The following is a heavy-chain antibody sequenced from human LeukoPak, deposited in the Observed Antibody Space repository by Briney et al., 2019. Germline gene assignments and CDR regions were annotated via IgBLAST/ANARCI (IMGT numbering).Heavy chain of an antibody. V-gene: IGHV3-23*01. CDR2: ISGSGGST. CDR1: GFTFSSYA. Sequence: PGGSLRLSCAASGFTFSSYAMSWVRQAPGKGLEWVSAISGSGGSTYCADSVKGRFTISRDNSKNTLYLQMNSLRAEDTAVYYCAWAPVPDPYYYYGMDVWGQGTTVTVSS. CDR3: AWAPVPDPYYYYGMDV. J-gene: IGHJ6*02. D-gene: IGHD2-2*01.